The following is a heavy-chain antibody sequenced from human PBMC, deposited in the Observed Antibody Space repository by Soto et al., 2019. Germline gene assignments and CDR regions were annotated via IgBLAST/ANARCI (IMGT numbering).Heavy chain of an antibody. CDR1: GFTVSSNY. J-gene: IGHJ6*02. CDR3: ARDRPYSSSWYGQRGYYGMDV. D-gene: IGHD6-13*01. V-gene: IGHV3-53*01. Sequence: QPGGSLRLSCAASGFTVSSNYMSWVRQAPGKGLEWVSVIYSGGSTYYADSVKGRFTISRDNSKNTLYLQMNSLRAEDTAVYYCARDRPYSSSWYGQRGYYGMDVWGQGTTVTVSS. CDR2: IYSGGST.